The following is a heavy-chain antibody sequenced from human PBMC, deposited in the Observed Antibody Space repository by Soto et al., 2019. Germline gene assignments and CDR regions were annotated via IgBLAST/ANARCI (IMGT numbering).Heavy chain of an antibody. CDR1: GGSFSGYY. V-gene: IGHV4-34*01. D-gene: IGHD6-6*01. J-gene: IGHJ6*03. CDR2: INHSGST. CDR3: ARGVSSSERGYYYYYYMDV. Sequence: SETLSLTCAVYGGSFSGYYWSWIRQPPGKGLEWIGEINHSGSTNYNPSLKSRVTISVDTSKNQFSLKLSSVTAADTAVYYCARGVSSSERGYYYYYYMDVWGKGTTVT.